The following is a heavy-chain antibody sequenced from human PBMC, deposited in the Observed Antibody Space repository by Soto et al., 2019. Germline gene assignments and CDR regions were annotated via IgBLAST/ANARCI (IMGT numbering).Heavy chain of an antibody. CDR3: AREGSSGYHFDY. J-gene: IGHJ4*02. V-gene: IGHV1-69*12. CDR2: IIPIFGTA. D-gene: IGHD3-22*01. Sequence: QVQLVQSGAEVKKPGSSVKVSCKASGGTFSSYAISWVRQAPGQGLEWMGGIIPIFGTANYAQKFQGRVTIRAAXSTSTAYMELSSLRSEDTAVYYCAREGSSGYHFDYWGQGTLVTVSS. CDR1: GGTFSSYA.